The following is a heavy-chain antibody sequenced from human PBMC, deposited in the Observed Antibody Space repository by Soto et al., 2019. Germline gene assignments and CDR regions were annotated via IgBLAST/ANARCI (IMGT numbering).Heavy chain of an antibody. Sequence: QLQLQESGPSLVKPSETLSLTCSVSGGSISSSSYSWGWIRQPPGKGLEWIGTIYYSGSTHYNPSLGGRVAISADTPNNQLSLRLSSVTAADTAVYYCGRQPGHCGSTTCFGYYSVDVWGQGTTVTVS. CDR2: IYYSGST. CDR1: GGSISSSSYS. V-gene: IGHV4-39*01. J-gene: IGHJ6*02. CDR3: GRQPGHCGSTTCFGYYSVDV. D-gene: IGHD2-2*01.